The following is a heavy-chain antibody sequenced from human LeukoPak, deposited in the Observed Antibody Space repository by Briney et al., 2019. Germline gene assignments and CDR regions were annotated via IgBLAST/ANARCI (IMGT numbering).Heavy chain of an antibody. CDR3: ARRIWYHDILTAYNI. D-gene: IGHD3-9*01. CDR1: GGSFSGYY. J-gene: IGHJ4*02. Sequence: PSETLSLTCAVYGGSFSGYYWSWIRQPPGKGLEWIGEMNHSGSTNYNPSLKSRVTISVDTSKNQFSLNLSSVTAADTAVYYCARRIWYHDILTAYNIWGQGTPVTVSS. CDR2: MNHSGST. V-gene: IGHV4-34*01.